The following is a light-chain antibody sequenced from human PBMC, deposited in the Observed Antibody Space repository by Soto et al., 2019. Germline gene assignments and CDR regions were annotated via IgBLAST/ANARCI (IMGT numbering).Light chain of an antibody. CDR1: QGISNY. CDR3: QQFANVPYT. Sequence: DIQMTQSPSSLSASVGDRVTITCQASQGISNYLNWYQQKPGEAPKLLIYDASNLETGVPSRFSGSGSGTDFTFTVTTLPPEDFATYYCQQFANVPYTFGQGTKLDIK. V-gene: IGKV1-33*01. CDR2: DAS. J-gene: IGKJ2*01.